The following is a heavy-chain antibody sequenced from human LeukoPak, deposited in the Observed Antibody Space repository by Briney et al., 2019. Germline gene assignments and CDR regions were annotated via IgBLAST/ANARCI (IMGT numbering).Heavy chain of an antibody. D-gene: IGHD3-10*01. Sequence: GASVKVSCKASGYTFTSYGISWVRQAPGQGLEWMGWISAYNGNTNYAQKLQGRVTMTTDTSTSTAYMELRSLRSDDTAVYYCARLGLLWFGELHYYGMDVWGQGTTVTVSS. V-gene: IGHV1-18*01. CDR3: ARLGLLWFGELHYYGMDV. J-gene: IGHJ6*02. CDR1: GYTFTSYG. CDR2: ISAYNGNT.